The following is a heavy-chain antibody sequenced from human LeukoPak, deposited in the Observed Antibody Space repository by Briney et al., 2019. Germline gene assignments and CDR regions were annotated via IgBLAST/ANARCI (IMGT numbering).Heavy chain of an antibody. J-gene: IGHJ3*02. CDR2: ITAGNGNT. D-gene: IGHD5-18*01. CDR3: ARDSARVYSYGYNAFDI. CDR1: GYNFRNYG. V-gene: IGHV1-18*01. Sequence: ASVKVSCKASGYNFRNYGIGWVRQAPRQGLEWMGWITAGNGNTNYAQKVQGRVTMTTDTSTSTAYMELRSLRSDDTAVYFCARDSARVYSYGYNAFDIWGQGTMVTVSS.